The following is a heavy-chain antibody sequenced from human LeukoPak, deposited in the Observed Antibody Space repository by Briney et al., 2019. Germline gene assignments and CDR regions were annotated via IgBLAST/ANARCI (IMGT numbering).Heavy chain of an antibody. Sequence: AASVKVSCKASGGTFSTYAISWVRQAPGQGLEWMGGIIPIFGTANYAQKFQGRVAITADESTSTAYMELSSLRSEDTAVYYCARDSRPSIAARFDYWGQGTLVTVSS. D-gene: IGHD6-6*01. CDR3: ARDSRPSIAARFDY. V-gene: IGHV1-69*13. J-gene: IGHJ4*02. CDR2: IIPIFGTA. CDR1: GGTFSTYA.